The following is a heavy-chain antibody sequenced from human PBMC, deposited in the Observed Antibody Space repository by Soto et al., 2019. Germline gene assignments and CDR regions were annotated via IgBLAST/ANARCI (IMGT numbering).Heavy chain of an antibody. V-gene: IGHV3-21*01. D-gene: IGHD3-9*01. Sequence: GGSLRLSCAASGFTFSSYSMNWVRQAPGKGLEWVSSISSSSSYIYYADSVKGRFTISRDNAKNSLYLQMNSLRAEDTAVYYCARDQDILTGYYAFDIWGQGTMVTVSS. CDR1: GFTFSSYS. CDR2: ISSSSSYI. J-gene: IGHJ3*02. CDR3: ARDQDILTGYYAFDI.